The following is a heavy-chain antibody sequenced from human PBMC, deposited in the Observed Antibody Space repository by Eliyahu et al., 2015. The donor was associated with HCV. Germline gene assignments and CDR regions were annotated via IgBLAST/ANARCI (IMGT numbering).Heavy chain of an antibody. Sequence: QVQLQESGPGLVKPSETLSLTCTVXGGSVSSGSYYWSWIRQPPGKGLEWIGYVYSDGSSNYNPSLKSRVTILVDTSKNQFSLNLSSVTAADAAVYYCASLTGTGWCFDCWGQGTLVTVSS. V-gene: IGHV4-61*01. CDR2: VYSDGSS. J-gene: IGHJ4*02. CDR3: ASLTGTGWCFDC. D-gene: IGHD1-20*01. CDR1: GGSVSSGSYY.